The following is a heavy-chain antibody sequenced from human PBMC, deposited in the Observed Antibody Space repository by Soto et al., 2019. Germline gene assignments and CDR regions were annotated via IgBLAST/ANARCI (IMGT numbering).Heavy chain of an antibody. D-gene: IGHD3-3*01. V-gene: IGHV4-31*03. CDR3: ARVWSGYYNQEYYFDY. CDR2: IYYSGRT. Sequence: QVQLQESGPGLVKPSQTLSLTCTVSGGSISSGGYYWSWIRQHPGKGLEWIGYIYYSGRTYYNPSLKRRVTISVDTSKNQFSLKLSSVTAADTAVYYCARVWSGYYNQEYYFDYWGQGTLVTVSS. J-gene: IGHJ4*02. CDR1: GGSISSGGYY.